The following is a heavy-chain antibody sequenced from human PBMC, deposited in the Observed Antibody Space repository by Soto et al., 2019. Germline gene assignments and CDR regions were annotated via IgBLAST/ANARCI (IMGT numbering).Heavy chain of an antibody. J-gene: IGHJ4*02. D-gene: IGHD3-10*01. Sequence: SETLSLTCTVSGGSISSSSYYWGWIRQPPGKGLEWIGSIYYSGSTYYNPSLKSRVTISVDTSKNQFSLKLSSVTAADTAVYYCARHFAGPYGSGSSIDYWGQGTLVTVSS. CDR1: GGSISSSSYY. CDR2: IYYSGST. V-gene: IGHV4-39*01. CDR3: ARHFAGPYGSGSSIDY.